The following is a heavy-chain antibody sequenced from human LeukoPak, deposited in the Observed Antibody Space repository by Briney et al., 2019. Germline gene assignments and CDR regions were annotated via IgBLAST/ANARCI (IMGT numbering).Heavy chain of an antibody. J-gene: IGHJ4*02. CDR1: GGSFSDYY. Sequence: PSETLSLTCSVYGGSFSDYYWTWIRQPPGKGLEWIGEIDHSGSTHYNPSLKSRVTISVDTSKDQFSLKLRSVTAADTAVYYCAGLNCYDSSGFKYWGQGTLVTVSS. V-gene: IGHV4-34*01. CDR3: AGLNCYDSSGFKY. CDR2: IDHSGST. D-gene: IGHD3-22*01.